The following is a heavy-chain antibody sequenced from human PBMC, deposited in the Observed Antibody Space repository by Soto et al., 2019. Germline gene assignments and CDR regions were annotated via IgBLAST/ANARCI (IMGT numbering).Heavy chain of an antibody. Sequence: ASVKVSCKASRGSFSSFGITWVRQAPGQGLEWMGWISAYNGNTNYAQKLQGRVTMTTDTSTSTAYMELRSLRSDDTAVYYCARGRRTTGTTTYYFDYWGQGTLVTVSS. J-gene: IGHJ4*02. CDR3: ARGRRTTGTTTYYFDY. V-gene: IGHV1-18*01. CDR1: RGSFSSFG. CDR2: ISAYNGNT. D-gene: IGHD1-7*01.